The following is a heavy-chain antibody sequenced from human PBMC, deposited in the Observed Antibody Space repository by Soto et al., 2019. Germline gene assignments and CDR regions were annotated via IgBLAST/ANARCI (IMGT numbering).Heavy chain of an antibody. CDR3: ARTSAAGKYYYGMDV. CDR1: GYKFTSYW. V-gene: IGHV5-51*01. J-gene: IGHJ6*02. Sequence: GESLKISCKGSGYKFTSYWIGWVRQMTGKGLEWMGIIYPGDSDTRYSPSFQGQVTISADKSISTAYLQWSSLKASDTAMYYCARTSAAGKYYYGMDVWGQGTTVTVS. CDR2: IYPGDSDT. D-gene: IGHD6-13*01.